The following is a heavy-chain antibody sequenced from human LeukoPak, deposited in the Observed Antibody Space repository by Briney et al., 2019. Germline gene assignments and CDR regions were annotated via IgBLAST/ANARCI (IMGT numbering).Heavy chain of an antibody. V-gene: IGHV4-59*01. Sequence: SETLSLTCTVSGGSISSYYWSWIRQPPGKGLEWSGYIYYSGSTNYNPSLKSRVTISVDTSKNQFSLKLSSVTTADTAVYYCARDSAVVTPDGAFDIWGQGTMVTVSS. CDR1: GGSISSYY. D-gene: IGHD4-23*01. CDR2: IYYSGST. J-gene: IGHJ3*02. CDR3: ARDSAVVTPDGAFDI.